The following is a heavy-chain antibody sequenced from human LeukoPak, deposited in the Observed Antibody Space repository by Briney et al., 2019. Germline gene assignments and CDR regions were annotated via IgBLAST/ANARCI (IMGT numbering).Heavy chain of an antibody. V-gene: IGHV3-23*01. D-gene: IGHD4-17*01. J-gene: IGHJ3*02. CDR1: GFTFSSYG. Sequence: GGSLRLSCAASGFTFSSYGMSWVRQAPGKGLEWVSVISGSGGSTYYAASVKGRFTISRDNSKNTLYLQMTSLRAEDTAVYYCAKDPLHTYGYDAFDIWGQGTMVTVSS. CDR3: AKDPLHTYGYDAFDI. CDR2: ISGSGGST.